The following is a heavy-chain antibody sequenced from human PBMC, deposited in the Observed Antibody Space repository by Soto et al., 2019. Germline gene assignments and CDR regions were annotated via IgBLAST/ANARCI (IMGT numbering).Heavy chain of an antibody. V-gene: IGHV3-30*18. CDR3: AKVLSVIVADSFDI. CDR1: GFTFNNYD. CDR2: TSYEGNNK. J-gene: IGHJ3*02. Sequence: QVQLVESGGGVVQPGRSLRPSCAASGFTFNNYDMHWVRQSPGKGLEWVAVTSYEGNNKFYADSVKGRFTISRDNSKNTLYLQMNSLSAEDTAVYYCAKVLSVIVADSFDIWGQGTMVTVSS. D-gene: IGHD3-22*01.